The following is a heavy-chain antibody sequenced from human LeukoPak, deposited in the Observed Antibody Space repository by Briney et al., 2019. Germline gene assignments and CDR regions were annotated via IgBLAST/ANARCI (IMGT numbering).Heavy chain of an antibody. V-gene: IGHV3-30-3*01. CDR3: ARDWSGYANDAFDL. Sequence: GGSLGLSCAASGFTFSDYAMHWVRQAPGKGLEWVAVLSYGGTNKYYADSVKGRFTISRDNSKNTMFLQMNSLRAEDTAVYHCARDWSGYANDAFDLWGQGTMVTVSS. CDR1: GFTFSDYA. J-gene: IGHJ3*01. CDR2: LSYGGTNK. D-gene: IGHD3-3*01.